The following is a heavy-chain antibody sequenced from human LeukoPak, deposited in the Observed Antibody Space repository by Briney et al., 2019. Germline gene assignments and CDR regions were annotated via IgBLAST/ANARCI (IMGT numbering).Heavy chain of an antibody. J-gene: IGHJ4*02. D-gene: IGHD1-14*01. CDR3: ASHRGRSQVSENPYFDY. Sequence: RSGGSLRLSCAASGFTFNNYWMTWVRQAPGKGLEWVANIKQDESEKYYVDSVKGRFTISRDNAKNSLYLQMNSLRAEDTAVYYRASHRGRSQVSENPYFDYWGQGTLVTVSS. CDR2: IKQDESEK. V-gene: IGHV3-7*01. CDR1: GFTFNNYW.